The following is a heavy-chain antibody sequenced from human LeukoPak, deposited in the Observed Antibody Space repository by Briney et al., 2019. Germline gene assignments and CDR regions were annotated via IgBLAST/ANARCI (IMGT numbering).Heavy chain of an antibody. CDR3: ATTVGGGAIVVVTLDAFDI. D-gene: IGHD3-22*01. CDR1: GGSFSGYY. Sequence: PSETLSLTCAVYGGSFSGYYWSWIRQPPGKGLEWIGEINHSGSTNYNPSLKSRVTISVDTSKNQFSLKLSSVTAAGTAVYYCATTVGGGAIVVVTLDAFDIWGQGTMVTVSS. J-gene: IGHJ3*02. V-gene: IGHV4-34*01. CDR2: INHSGST.